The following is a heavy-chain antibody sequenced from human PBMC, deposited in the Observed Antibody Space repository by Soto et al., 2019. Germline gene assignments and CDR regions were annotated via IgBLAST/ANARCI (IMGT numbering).Heavy chain of an antibody. D-gene: IGHD6-13*01. CDR1: GFTFSSYS. Sequence: PGGSLRLSCAASGFTFSSYSMNWVRQAPGKGLEWVSSISSSSSYIYYADSVKGRFTISRDNAKNSLYLQMNSLRAEDTAVYYSARGLAAAGTTFDYWGQGTLVTVSS. CDR3: ARGLAAAGTTFDY. V-gene: IGHV3-21*01. CDR2: ISSSSSYI. J-gene: IGHJ4*02.